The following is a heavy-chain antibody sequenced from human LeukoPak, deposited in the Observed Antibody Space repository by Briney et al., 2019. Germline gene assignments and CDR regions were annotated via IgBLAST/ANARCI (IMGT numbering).Heavy chain of an antibody. CDR3: ARDNYYDSSGPLGY. Sequence: GGSLRLSCAASGFTFSSYGMSWVRQAPGKGLEWVSSISGSGGTTYYADSVKGRFTISRDNSKNSLYLQMNSLRAEDTAVYYCARDNYYDSSGPLGYWGQGTLVTVSS. CDR2: ISGSGGTT. D-gene: IGHD3-22*01. CDR1: GFTFSSYG. J-gene: IGHJ4*02. V-gene: IGHV3-23*01.